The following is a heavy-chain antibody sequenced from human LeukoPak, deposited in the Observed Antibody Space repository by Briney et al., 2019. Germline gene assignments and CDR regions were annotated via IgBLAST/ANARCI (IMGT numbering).Heavy chain of an antibody. CDR3: AKDLDYYDSSGFDY. J-gene: IGHJ4*02. Sequence: GGSLRLSCAASGFTFSNYGMHWVRQAPGKGLEWVSAISGSGGSTYYADSVKGRFTISRDNSKNTLYLQMNSLRAEDTAVYYCAKDLDYYDSSGFDYWGQGTLVTVSS. CDR2: ISGSGGST. CDR1: GFTFSNYG. D-gene: IGHD3-22*01. V-gene: IGHV3-23*01.